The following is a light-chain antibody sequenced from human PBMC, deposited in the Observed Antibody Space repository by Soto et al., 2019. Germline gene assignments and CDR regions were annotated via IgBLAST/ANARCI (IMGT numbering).Light chain of an antibody. CDR2: ANS. V-gene: IGLV1-47*01. CDR1: SSNIGNNL. Sequence: QAVVTQPPSASGTPGQSVTISCSGSSSNIGNNLVYWYQQVPGTAPQLLIYANSQRPSGVPDRFSGSKSGTSASLATSGLRSEDEADYYCVAWDDSLRCAVFGGGTKLTVL. J-gene: IGLJ7*01. CDR3: VAWDDSLRCAV.